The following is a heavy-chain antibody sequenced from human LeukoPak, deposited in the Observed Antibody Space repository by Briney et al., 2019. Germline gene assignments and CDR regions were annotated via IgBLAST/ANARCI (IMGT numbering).Heavy chain of an antibody. CDR2: IRYDGSNK. V-gene: IGHV3-30*02. CDR1: GFTFSSYG. J-gene: IGHJ6*03. Sequence: PGGSLRLSCAASGFTFSSYGMHWVRQAPGKGLEWVAFIRYDGSNKYYADSVKGRFTISRDNSKNTLYLQMNSPRAEDTAVYYCAKEGSITMTTQWLGYYLDVWGKGTTVIVSS. D-gene: IGHD3-22*01. CDR3: AKEGSITMTTQWLGYYLDV.